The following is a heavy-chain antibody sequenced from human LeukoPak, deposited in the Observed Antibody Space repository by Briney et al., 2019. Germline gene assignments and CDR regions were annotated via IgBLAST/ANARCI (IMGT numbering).Heavy chain of an antibody. Sequence: GGSLRLSCAASGFTFSSYGMTWVRQAPGKGLEWVAVMSYDGSNKYYVDSVKGRFTIPRDNSNNTLYLQMNSLRAEDTAVYYCATIGRGCSSSTGACWFDSWGQGTLVTVSS. CDR3: ATIGRGCSSSTGACWFDS. V-gene: IGHV3-30*03. CDR1: GFTFSSYG. D-gene: IGHD6-13*01. CDR2: MSYDGSNK. J-gene: IGHJ5*01.